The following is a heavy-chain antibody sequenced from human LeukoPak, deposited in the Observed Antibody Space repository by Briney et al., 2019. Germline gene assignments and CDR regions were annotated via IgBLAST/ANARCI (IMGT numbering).Heavy chain of an antibody. CDR2: ISAYNGNT. Sequence: GASVKVSCKASGYTFTSYGISWVRQAPGQGLEWMGWISAYNGNTNYAQKLQGRVTMTTDTSTSTAYMELRSLRSDDTAVYYCARDWGNIVVVVAATSGLDPWGQGTLVTVSS. J-gene: IGHJ5*02. D-gene: IGHD2-15*01. CDR3: ARDWGNIVVVVAATSGLDP. V-gene: IGHV1-18*01. CDR1: GYTFTSYG.